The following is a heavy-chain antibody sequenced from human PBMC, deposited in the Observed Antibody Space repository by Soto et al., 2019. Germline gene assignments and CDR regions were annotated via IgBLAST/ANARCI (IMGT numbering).Heavy chain of an antibody. CDR1: VDSSSRGSYT. D-gene: IGHD3-10*01. CDR2: TYESGST. CDR3: ARDIVVRGAMGWFDP. V-gene: IGHV4-30-2*01. J-gene: IGHJ5*02. Sequence: TLSLTCVVSVDSSSRGSYTWNWTLQPPGKGLEWIGFTYESGSTYYNASLKSRVTISVDRSKNQLSLILHSVTAADTAMYFCARDIVVRGAMGWFDPWGKGTLVTVSS.